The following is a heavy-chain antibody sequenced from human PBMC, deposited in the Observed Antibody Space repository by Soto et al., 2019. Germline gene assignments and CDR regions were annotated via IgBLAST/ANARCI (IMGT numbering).Heavy chain of an antibody. CDR2: VYYSGFT. Sequence: PSETLSLTCTVSGASINTFPYYWFWIRQSPWKGLDWIGSVYYSGFTYYNPSLKSRVTISLDTSKNQFSLEVSSVTAADTALYYCATTFDSSGYYHNFGMDVWGQGTTVTVSS. CDR1: GASINTFPYY. CDR3: ATTFDSSGYYHNFGMDV. V-gene: IGHV4-39*01. J-gene: IGHJ6*02. D-gene: IGHD3-22*01.